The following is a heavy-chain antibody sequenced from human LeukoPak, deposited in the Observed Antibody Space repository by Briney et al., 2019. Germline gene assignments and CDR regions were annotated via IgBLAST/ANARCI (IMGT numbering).Heavy chain of an antibody. D-gene: IGHD3-10*01. Sequence: ASVKVSCKASGYTFTGYYMHWVRQAPGQGLEWMGWINPNSGGTNYAQKFQGRVTMTRDTSISTAYMELSRLRSDDTAMYYCARAFKNLWFGELFPASWFDPWGQGTLVTVSS. V-gene: IGHV1-2*02. J-gene: IGHJ5*02. CDR2: INPNSGGT. CDR1: GYTFTGYY. CDR3: ARAFKNLWFGELFPASWFDP.